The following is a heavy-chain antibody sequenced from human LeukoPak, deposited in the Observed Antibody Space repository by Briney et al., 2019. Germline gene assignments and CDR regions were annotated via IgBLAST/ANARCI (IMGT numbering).Heavy chain of an antibody. CDR2: ISWNSGSI. CDR1: GFTFDDYA. D-gene: IGHD4-23*01. V-gene: IGHV3-9*01. J-gene: IGHJ4*02. Sequence: GGSLRLSCAASGFTFDDYAMHWVRQAPGKGLEWVSGISWNSGSIGYADSVKGRFTISRDNAKNSLYLQMNSLRAEDTALYYCAKDITYGGNSFDYWGQGTLVTVSS. CDR3: AKDITYGGNSFDY.